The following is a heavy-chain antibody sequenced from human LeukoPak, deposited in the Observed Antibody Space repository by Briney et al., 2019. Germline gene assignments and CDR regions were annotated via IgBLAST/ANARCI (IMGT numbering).Heavy chain of an antibody. CDR2: ISGSGGTA. CDR3: AKKGYYDGSGYYMYYFDH. CDR1: GFTFSSYA. Sequence: GGSLRLSCAASGFTFSSYAMSWVRQAPGKGLEWVSAISGSGGTAYYADSVKGRFTISRDNSKNTLYLQMNSLRAEDTAVYYCAKKGYYDGSGYYMYYFDHWGQGTLVTASS. D-gene: IGHD3-22*01. V-gene: IGHV3-23*01. J-gene: IGHJ4*02.